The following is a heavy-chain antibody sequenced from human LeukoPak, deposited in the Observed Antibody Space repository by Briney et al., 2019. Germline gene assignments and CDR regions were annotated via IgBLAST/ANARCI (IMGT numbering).Heavy chain of an antibody. CDR1: GFTFSSYA. CDR3: TRYSSSSGHAFDI. CDR2: IRSKAYGGTT. V-gene: IGHV3-49*04. D-gene: IGHD6-6*01. J-gene: IGHJ3*02. Sequence: PGGSLRLSCAASGFTFSSYAMSWVRQAPGKGLEWVGFIRSKAYGGTTEYAASVKGRFTISRDDSKSIAYLQMNSLKTEDTAVYYCTRYSSSSGHAFDIWGQGTMVTVSS.